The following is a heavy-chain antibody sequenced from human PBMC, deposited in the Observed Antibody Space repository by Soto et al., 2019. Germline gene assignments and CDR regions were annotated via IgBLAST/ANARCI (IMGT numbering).Heavy chain of an antibody. Sequence: EVQLLESGGGLVQPGGSLRLACAASGFTFDNYGITWVRQAPGKGLEWVSVITRSGGSTYYTDSVKGRFTISRDNSKNMVYLQMNSLRAEDTAVYYCARAIVVVMSSHFDYWGQGTLVTVSS. J-gene: IGHJ4*02. V-gene: IGHV3-23*01. D-gene: IGHD3-22*01. CDR1: GFTFDNYG. CDR2: ITRSGGST. CDR3: ARAIVVVMSSHFDY.